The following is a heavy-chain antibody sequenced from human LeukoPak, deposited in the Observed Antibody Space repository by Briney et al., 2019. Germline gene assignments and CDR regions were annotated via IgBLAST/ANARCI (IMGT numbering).Heavy chain of an antibody. CDR3: ASDLAMVRGVLTDHDY. J-gene: IGHJ4*02. CDR1: GFSFSDYF. CDR2: ISSRGSTI. V-gene: IGHV3-11*01. D-gene: IGHD3-10*01. Sequence: GGSLRLSCAASGFSFSDYFMSWIRQAPGKGLEWVSYISSRGSTIKYADSVKGRFTISRGNAKNSLYLQMNSLRAEDTAIYYCASDLAMVRGVLTDHDYWGQGTLVTASS.